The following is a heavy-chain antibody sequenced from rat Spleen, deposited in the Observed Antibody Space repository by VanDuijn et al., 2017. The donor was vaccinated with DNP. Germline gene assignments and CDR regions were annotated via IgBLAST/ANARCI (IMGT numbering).Heavy chain of an antibody. CDR2: ITSSGGTT. D-gene: IGHD1-1*01. Sequence: EVQLVESGGDQVQPGRSLKLSCVASGFTFNNYWMTWIRQVPGKGLEWVASITSSGGTTYYRDSVKGRFTISRDNSKSTLYLEMESLRSEDTATYYCARHRVLQWAFYFDSWGQGVMVTVSS. CDR3: ARHRVLQWAFYFDS. V-gene: IGHV5-31*01. J-gene: IGHJ2*01. CDR1: GFTFNNYW.